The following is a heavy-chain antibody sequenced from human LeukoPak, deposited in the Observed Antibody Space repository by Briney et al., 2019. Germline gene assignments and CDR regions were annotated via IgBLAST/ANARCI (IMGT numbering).Heavy chain of an antibody. CDR1: GYTFTGYY. J-gene: IGHJ5*02. V-gene: IGHV1-2*02. CDR2: INPNSGGT. D-gene: IGHD3-10*01. CDR3: ARDLPRITMARGTRFDP. Sequence: GASVKVSCKASGYTFTGYYMHWVRQAPGQGLEWMGWINPNSGGTNYAQKFQGRVTMTRDTSISTAYMELSRLRSDDTAVYYCARDLPRITMARGTRFDPWGLGTLVTVSS.